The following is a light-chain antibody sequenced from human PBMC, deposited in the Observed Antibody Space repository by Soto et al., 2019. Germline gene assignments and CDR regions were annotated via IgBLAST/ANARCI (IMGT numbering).Light chain of an antibody. CDR1: QGIGDT. CDR2: GAS. J-gene: IGKJ1*01. CDR3: QQYGFRT. Sequence: EVVMRQSPATLSVSPGEGATLSCRASQGIGDTLAWYQHKPGQAPRLLIYGASSRATGIPDRFSGSGSGTDFTLTISRLETEDFAVYYCQQYGFRTFGQGTKVDIK. V-gene: IGKV3-20*01.